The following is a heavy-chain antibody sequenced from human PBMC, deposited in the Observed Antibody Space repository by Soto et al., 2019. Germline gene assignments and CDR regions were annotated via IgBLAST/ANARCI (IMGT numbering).Heavy chain of an antibody. CDR1: GFTFSSYS. V-gene: IGHV3-21*01. Sequence: EVQLVESGGGLVKPGGSLRLSCAASGFTFSSYSMHWVRQAPGKGLEWVSSISSSSSFRYYADSVKGRFTVSRDNAKSSLWLQMSRLRAEDTAVYYCAIVRDDFYTSPVVDYWGQGTLVTVSS. D-gene: IGHD3-10*01. CDR3: AIVRDDFYTSPVVDY. J-gene: IGHJ4*02. CDR2: ISSSSSFR.